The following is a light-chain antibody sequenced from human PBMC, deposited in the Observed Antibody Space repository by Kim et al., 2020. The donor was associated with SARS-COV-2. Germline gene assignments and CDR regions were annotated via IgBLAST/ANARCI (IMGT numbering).Light chain of an antibody. CDR1: SSNIGAGYD. V-gene: IGLV1-40*01. Sequence: QRVTISCTGSSSNIGAGYDVHWYQQLPGTAPKLLIYGNSNRPSGFPDRFSGSKSGTSASLAITGLQAEDEADYYCQSYDSSLSGWVFGGGTKLTVL. CDR2: GNS. CDR3: QSYDSSLSGWV. J-gene: IGLJ3*02.